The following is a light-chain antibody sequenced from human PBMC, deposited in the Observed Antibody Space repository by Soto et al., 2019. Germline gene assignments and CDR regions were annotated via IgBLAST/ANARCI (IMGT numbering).Light chain of an antibody. CDR2: GAS. V-gene: IGKV3-20*01. CDR3: QQYGSSPLT. CDR1: QSVSSSY. Sequence: EIVLTLSPGTLSLSPGERATLSCRASQSVSSSYLAWYQQKPGHAPRLLIYGASSRATGIPDRFSGSGSGTEFTLTISRLEPEDFAVYYCQQYGSSPLTFGGGTKVEIK. J-gene: IGKJ4*01.